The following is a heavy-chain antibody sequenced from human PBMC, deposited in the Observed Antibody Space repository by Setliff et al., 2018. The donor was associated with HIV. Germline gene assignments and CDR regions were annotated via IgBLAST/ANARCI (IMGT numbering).Heavy chain of an antibody. CDR1: GGSIRDGSYY. D-gene: IGHD3-3*01. J-gene: IGHJ4*02. Sequence: PSETLSLTCTVSGGSIRDGSYYWGWIRQPPGKGLEWIGSIYHTGQTYDNPSVKSRLTISVDTDENQFSLKLRSVTAAETAVYYCARQIASGYWAFDSWGQGTLVTV. CDR2: IYHTGQT. V-gene: IGHV4-39*01. CDR3: ARQIASGYWAFDS.